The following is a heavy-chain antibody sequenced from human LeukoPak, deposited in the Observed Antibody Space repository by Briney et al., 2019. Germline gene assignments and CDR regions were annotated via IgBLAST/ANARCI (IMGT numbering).Heavy chain of an antibody. CDR3: ARDGGSYYFDY. D-gene: IGHD1-26*01. Sequence: PSETLSLTCTVSGYSITSGYYWGWIQQPPGKGLEWIGSISHSGSTNNNPSLRSRVTISVDTSKNQFSLKVRSVTAADTAVYYCARDGGSYYFDYWGQGTLVTVSS. J-gene: IGHJ4*02. CDR2: ISHSGST. CDR1: GYSITSGYY. V-gene: IGHV4-38-2*02.